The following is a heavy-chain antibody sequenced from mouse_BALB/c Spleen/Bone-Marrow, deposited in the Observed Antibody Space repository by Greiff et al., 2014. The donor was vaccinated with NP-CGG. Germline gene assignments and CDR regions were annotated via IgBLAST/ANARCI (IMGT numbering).Heavy chain of an antibody. CDR2: IDPANGIT. V-gene: IGHV14-3*02. Sequence: EVKLMESGAELVKPGASVKLSCTASGFNIKDNYIHWVKQRPEQGLEWTGRIDPANGITKYGPKFQGKTTITTDTSSNTAYLQLSSLTSEDTAVYYCARSGDGPFAYWGQGTLVTVSA. CDR3: ARSGDGPFAY. CDR1: GFNIKDNY. J-gene: IGHJ3*01. D-gene: IGHD2-3*01.